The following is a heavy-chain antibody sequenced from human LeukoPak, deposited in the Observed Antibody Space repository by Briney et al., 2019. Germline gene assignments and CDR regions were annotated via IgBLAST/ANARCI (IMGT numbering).Heavy chain of an antibody. D-gene: IGHD3-3*01. J-gene: IGHJ4*02. CDR1: GFTFRSYG. CDR2: IWYDGSNK. Sequence: GGSLRLSCAASGFTFRSYGMHWVRQAPGKGLEWVAVIWYDGSNKYYADSVKGRFTISRDNSKNTLYLQMNSLRAEDTAVYYCARGSLEWSSLPDYWGQGTLVTVSS. V-gene: IGHV3-33*01. CDR3: ARGSLEWSSLPDY.